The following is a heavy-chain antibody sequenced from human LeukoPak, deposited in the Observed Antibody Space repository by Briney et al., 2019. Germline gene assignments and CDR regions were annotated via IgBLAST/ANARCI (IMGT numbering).Heavy chain of an antibody. Sequence: SETLSLTCTVSGGSISSSDYYWGWIRQPPGEGLEWIGSIYFSGSTYYNPSLKSRVTISVDTSKNQFSLKLSSVTAADTAVYYCARGRMTTVFDYWGQGTLVTVSS. CDR1: GGSISSSDYY. D-gene: IGHD4-11*01. CDR2: IYFSGST. J-gene: IGHJ4*02. V-gene: IGHV4-39*01. CDR3: ARGRMTTVFDY.